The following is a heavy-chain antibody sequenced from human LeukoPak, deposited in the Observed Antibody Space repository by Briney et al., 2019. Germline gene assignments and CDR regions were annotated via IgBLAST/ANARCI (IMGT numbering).Heavy chain of an antibody. Sequence: SETLSLTCTVSGGSISSSSYYWGWIRQPPGKGLEWIGSIYYSGSTYYNPSLKSRVTISVDTSKNQFSLKLSSVTAADTAVYYCATGATQNYYMDVWGKGTTVTVSS. V-gene: IGHV4-39*07. CDR3: ATGATQNYYMDV. CDR1: GGSISSSSYY. J-gene: IGHJ6*03. CDR2: IYYSGST. D-gene: IGHD1-26*01.